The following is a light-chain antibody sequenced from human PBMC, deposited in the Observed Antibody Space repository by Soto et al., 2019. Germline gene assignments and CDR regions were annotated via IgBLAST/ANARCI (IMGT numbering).Light chain of an antibody. V-gene: IGLV1-40*01. CDR1: SSNIWAGSD. Sequence: QSVLTQPPSVSGAPGQRVTISCTGSSSNIWAGSDVHWYQQLPGTAPKLLIYGNSNRPSGVPDRFSGSKSGTSASLAITGLQAEDEADYYCQSYDSSLSVHVVFGGGTKLPVL. CDR3: QSYDSSLSVHVV. J-gene: IGLJ2*01. CDR2: GNS.